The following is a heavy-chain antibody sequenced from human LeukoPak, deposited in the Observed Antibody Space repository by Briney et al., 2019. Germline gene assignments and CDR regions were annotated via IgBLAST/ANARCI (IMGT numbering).Heavy chain of an antibody. CDR3: ARDGWDYYDSSGYYYFDY. V-gene: IGHV3-21*01. Sequence: GGSLRPSCAASGFTFSTYSMNWVRQAPGKGLEWVSFISSSSSYIYYADSVKGRFTISRDNAKNSLYLQMNRLRAEDTAVYYCARDGWDYYDSSGYYYFDYWGQGTLVTVSS. CDR2: ISSSSSYI. CDR1: GFTFSTYS. D-gene: IGHD3-22*01. J-gene: IGHJ4*02.